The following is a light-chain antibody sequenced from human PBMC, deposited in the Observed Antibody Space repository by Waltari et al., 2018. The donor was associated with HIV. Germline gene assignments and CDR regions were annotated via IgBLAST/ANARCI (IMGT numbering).Light chain of an antibody. CDR3: QQYYLVPYT. CDR1: QNIDTF. Sequence: DIQMTQSPSSLSASVGDTVTFTCRASQNIDTFLSWFQQTPGKAPTLLIHDTSRLHSGVPSRFSGSGSGTDFTLTINSLQAEDVAVYYCQQYYLVPYTFGPGTKLEIK. J-gene: IGKJ2*01. V-gene: IGKV1-39*01. CDR2: DTS.